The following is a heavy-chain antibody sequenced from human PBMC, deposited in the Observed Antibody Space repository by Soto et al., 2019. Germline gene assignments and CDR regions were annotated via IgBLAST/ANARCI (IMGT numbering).Heavy chain of an antibody. D-gene: IGHD3-10*01. Sequence: EVQLLESGGGLVQPGGSLRLSCAASGFTFSSYAMTWVRQAPGKGLEWVSTISGRGGSTYYADSVRGRFTISRDNSKNTLDLQMNSLRAEDTAVYYCAKDRDSYYGSGSYQGNWYFDLWGCGTLVTVSS. CDR2: ISGRGGST. J-gene: IGHJ2*01. CDR3: AKDRDSYYGSGSYQGNWYFDL. CDR1: GFTFSSYA. V-gene: IGHV3-23*01.